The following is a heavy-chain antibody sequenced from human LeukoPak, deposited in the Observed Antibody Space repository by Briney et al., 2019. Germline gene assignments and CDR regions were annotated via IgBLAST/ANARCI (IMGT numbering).Heavy chain of an antibody. V-gene: IGHV3-11*01. CDR1: GFTFSDYY. CDR3: ARRTVTRDWYFDL. Sequence: GGSLRLSCAASGFTFSDYYMSWIRQAPGKGLEWVSYISSSGTTIYYADSVKGRFTISRDNAKNSLYLQMNSLRAEDTAVYYCARRTVTRDWYFDLWGRGTLVTVSS. D-gene: IGHD4-17*01. J-gene: IGHJ2*01. CDR2: ISSSGTTI.